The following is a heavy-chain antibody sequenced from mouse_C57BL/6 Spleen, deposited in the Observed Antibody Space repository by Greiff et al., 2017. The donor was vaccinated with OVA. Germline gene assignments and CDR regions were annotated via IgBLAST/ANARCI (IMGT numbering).Heavy chain of an antibody. CDR3: TSGPVDFDY. Sequence: VQLQQSGAELVRPWASVTLSCKASGYTFTDYEMRWVKQTPLHGLEWIGAIDPVTGGTAYKQKFKGKAIRTADKSSSTAYMELRSLTSEDSAVYYCTSGPVDFDYWGQGTTLTVSS. CDR2: IDPVTGGT. V-gene: IGHV1-15*01. J-gene: IGHJ2*01. CDR1: GYTFTDYE.